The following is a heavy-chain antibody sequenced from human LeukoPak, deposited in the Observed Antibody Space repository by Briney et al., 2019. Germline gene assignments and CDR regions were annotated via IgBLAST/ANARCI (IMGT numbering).Heavy chain of an antibody. CDR1: GFTFSSYA. V-gene: IGHV3-23*01. J-gene: IGHJ4*02. Sequence: GGSLRLSCAVSGFTFSSYAMSWVRQAPGKGLEWVSAISGSGGSTYYADSVKGRFTISRDNSKNTLYLQMNSLRAEDTAVYYCAKGSIAARLRHFDYWGQGTLVTVSS. CDR2: ISGSGGST. CDR3: AKGSIAARLRHFDY. D-gene: IGHD6-6*01.